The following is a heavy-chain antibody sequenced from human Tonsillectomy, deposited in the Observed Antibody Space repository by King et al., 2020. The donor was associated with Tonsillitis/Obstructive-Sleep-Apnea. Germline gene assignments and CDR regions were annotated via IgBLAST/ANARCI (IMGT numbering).Heavy chain of an antibody. CDR3: ARGWRVVAATYFDY. CDR1: GFTVSSNY. J-gene: IGHJ4*02. D-gene: IGHD2-15*01. Sequence: VQLVESGGGLIQPGGSLRLSCAASGFTVSSNYMSWVRQAPGKGLEWVSVIYSGGSTYYADSVKGRFTISRDNSKNTLYLQMNSLRAEDTAVYYCARGWRVVAATYFDYWGQGTLVTVSS. CDR2: IYSGGST. V-gene: IGHV3-53*01.